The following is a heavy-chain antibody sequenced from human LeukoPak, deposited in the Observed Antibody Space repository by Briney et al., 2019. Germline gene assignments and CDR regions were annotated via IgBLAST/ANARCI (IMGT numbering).Heavy chain of an antibody. J-gene: IGHJ3*02. CDR1: GFPFSSYW. CDR2: IKQDGGEK. V-gene: IGHV3-7*01. CDR3: ARDDFEKNDIRAFDI. Sequence: PGGSLRLSCAASGFPFSSYWLSWVRQAPGKGLEWVANIKQDGGEKWYVDSVRGRFTISRDSAANSVSLQMNSLRAEDTAVYYCARDDFEKNDIRAFDIWGQGTMVTVSS. D-gene: IGHD2-8*01.